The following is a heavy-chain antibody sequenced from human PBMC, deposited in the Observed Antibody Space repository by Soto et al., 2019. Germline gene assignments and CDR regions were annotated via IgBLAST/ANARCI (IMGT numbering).Heavy chain of an antibody. Sequence: PGESLKISCKGSGYSFTSYWIGWVRQMTGKGLEWMGIIYPGDSDTRYSPSFQGQVTISADKSISTAYLQWSSLKASDTAMYYCARWGPWFGVGLGKSYYYYGMDVWGQGTTVTVSS. CDR3: ARWGPWFGVGLGKSYYYYGMDV. CDR2: IYPGDSDT. V-gene: IGHV5-51*01. CDR1: GYSFTSYW. J-gene: IGHJ6*02. D-gene: IGHD3-10*01.